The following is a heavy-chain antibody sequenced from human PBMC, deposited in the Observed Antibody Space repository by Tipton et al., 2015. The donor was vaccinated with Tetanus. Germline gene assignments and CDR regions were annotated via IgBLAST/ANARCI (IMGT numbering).Heavy chain of an antibody. CDR1: GYIFTNYW. D-gene: IGHD2-15*01. CDR3: ARAHCSVGVCNFGF. V-gene: IGHV5-51*01. CDR2: IYPSDSDT. Sequence: QLVQSGGEVKKPGESLKISCKGSGYIFTNYWIGWVRQKPGKGLEWMGIIYPSDSDTRYSPSFQGQVTISVDKSINTAFLQWSSLKASDTSMFYCARAHCSVGVCNFGFWGQGALVTVAS. J-gene: IGHJ4*02.